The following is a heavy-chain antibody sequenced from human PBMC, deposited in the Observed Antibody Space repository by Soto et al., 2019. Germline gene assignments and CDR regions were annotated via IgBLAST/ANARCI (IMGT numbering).Heavy chain of an antibody. CDR1: GFNLSTYN. CDR3: AKDRGRGSPVSGGMDV. Sequence: EVQLVESGGGLVKPGGSLRLSCAASGFNLSTYNMNWVRQAPGKGLEWVSSVSSSSNHIYYADSVKGRFTISRDNAKNSLYLQLNSLRPEDTAVYYCAKDRGRGSPVSGGMDVWGQGTTVTVSS. J-gene: IGHJ6*02. CDR2: VSSSSNHI. V-gene: IGHV3-21*01. D-gene: IGHD3-10*01.